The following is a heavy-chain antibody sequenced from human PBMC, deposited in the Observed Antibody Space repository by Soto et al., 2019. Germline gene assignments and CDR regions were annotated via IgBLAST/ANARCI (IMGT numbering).Heavy chain of an antibody. CDR2: IIPISETT. V-gene: IGHV1-69*01. Sequence: QVQLVQSGAEVKKPGSSVKVSCKASGGTFSSYAISWVRQAAGQGLEWMGGIIPISETTSYAQKFQGRVTITADESTSTAYMELSSLRSEDTAVYYCARSQGSSTSLEIYYYYYYGMDVWGQGTTVTVSS. CDR3: ARSQGSSTSLEIYYYYYYGMDV. D-gene: IGHD2-2*01. CDR1: GGTFSSYA. J-gene: IGHJ6*02.